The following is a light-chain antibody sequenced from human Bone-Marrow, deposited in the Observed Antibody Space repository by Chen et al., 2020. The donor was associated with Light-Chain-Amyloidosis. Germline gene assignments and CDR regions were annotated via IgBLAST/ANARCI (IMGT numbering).Light chain of an antibody. CDR1: QSTSSW. J-gene: IGKJ4*01. V-gene: IGKV1-5*03. CDR2: KAS. Sequence: DIQMTQSPSTLSASVGDRFTITCRASQSTSSWLAWYQQKPGKAPKLLIYKASSLESGVPSRFSGSGAETEFTLTISSLQPDDFATYYCQQYNSPLTFGGGTKVEIK. CDR3: QQYNSPLT.